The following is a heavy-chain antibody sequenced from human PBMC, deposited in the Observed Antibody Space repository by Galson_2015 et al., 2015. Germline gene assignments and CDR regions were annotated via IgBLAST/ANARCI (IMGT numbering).Heavy chain of an antibody. CDR1: GFTFRSDW. Sequence: SLRLSCAASGFTFRSDWMHWVRHAPGKGLEWVSRINRDGTDKTYADSVKGRFTISRDNAKNTLYLQMNSLRAEDTAVYYCARDPLWDRTVGFDYWGQGTLVTVSS. CDR3: ARDPLWDRTVGFDY. D-gene: IGHD3-16*01. V-gene: IGHV3-74*01. J-gene: IGHJ4*02. CDR2: INRDGTDK.